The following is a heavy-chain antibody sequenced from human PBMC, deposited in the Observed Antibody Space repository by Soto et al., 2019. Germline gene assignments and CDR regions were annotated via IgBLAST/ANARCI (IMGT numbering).Heavy chain of an antibody. CDR1: GGSFSGFY. CDR3: ARADRTLVTSYGLDV. D-gene: IGHD2-21*02. CDR2: INHSGTT. Sequence: PSETLSLTCAVSGGSFSGFYWTWIRQPPGEGLEWIGDINHSGTTNFNPSLRSRLTISLDSSKKHFSLKLTSMTAADAAVYYCARADRTLVTSYGLDVWGQGTTVTVSS. V-gene: IGHV4-34*01. J-gene: IGHJ6*02.